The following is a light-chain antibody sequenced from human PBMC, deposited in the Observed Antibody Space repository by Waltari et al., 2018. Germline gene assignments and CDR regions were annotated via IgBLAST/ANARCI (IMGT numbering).Light chain of an antibody. CDR1: TGAVTSDYY. V-gene: IGLV7-43*01. CDR2: STS. CDR3: LLYYGGPWV. J-gene: IGLJ3*02. Sequence: QTVVTQEPSLTVSPGGTVTLTCASSTGAVTSDYYPKRFQQKPGQAPRSLIQSTSVRSSWTPPRFSGSLLGDKAALTLSGVQPEDEADYYCLLYYGGPWVFGGGTKVTVL.